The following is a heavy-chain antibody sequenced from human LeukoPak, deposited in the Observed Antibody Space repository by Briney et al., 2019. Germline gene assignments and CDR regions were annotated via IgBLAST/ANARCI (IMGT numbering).Heavy chain of an antibody. CDR2: IYYNGST. CDR3: ARAFGYSYGYAY. Sequence: SETLSLTCTVSGGSIRSDYWSWIRQPPGKGLEWIGYIYYNGSTNYTPSIEILFTLSVDRSKIQFSLRVSSVTAADTAVYYCARAFGYSYGYAYWGQGTLVTVSS. J-gene: IGHJ4*02. D-gene: IGHD5-18*01. CDR1: GGSIRSDY. V-gene: IGHV4-59*12.